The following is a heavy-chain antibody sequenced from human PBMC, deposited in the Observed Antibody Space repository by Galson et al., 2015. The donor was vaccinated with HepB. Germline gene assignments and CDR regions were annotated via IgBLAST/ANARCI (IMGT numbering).Heavy chain of an antibody. CDR2: TSRTGEAT. J-gene: IGHJ3*01. V-gene: IGHV3-23*01. D-gene: IGHD3-22*01. Sequence: SLRLSCAASGLIFSNYAMAWVRQARGKGLEWVAATSRTGEATFYAGSVKGRFTISRDNSKNTVYLQMNSLGADDTAIYYCTKGDNFENSGYVGASENWGQGTRVTVSS. CDR1: GLIFSNYA. CDR3: TKGDNFENSGYVGASEN.